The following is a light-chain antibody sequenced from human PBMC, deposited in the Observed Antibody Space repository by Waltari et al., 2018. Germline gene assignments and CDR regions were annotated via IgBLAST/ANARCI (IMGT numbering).Light chain of an antibody. Sequence: DIVMTQSPLSLPVTPGEPASISCRSSQSLLHSNGYNYLDWYLQKPGQSPQLLIYLGSNLDTGVPDRFSGSGSGTDFTLKISRVEAEDVGVYYCMQALQTRYTFGQGTKVEIK. V-gene: IGKV2-28*01. CDR2: LGS. CDR1: QSLLHSNGYNY. J-gene: IGKJ2*01. CDR3: MQALQTRYT.